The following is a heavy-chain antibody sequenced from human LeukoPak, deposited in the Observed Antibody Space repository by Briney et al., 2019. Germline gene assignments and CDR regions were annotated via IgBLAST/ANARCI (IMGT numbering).Heavy chain of an antibody. CDR1: DDSISSNDYY. CDR3: ATRCAGGDCYGAFDY. J-gene: IGHJ4*02. D-gene: IGHD2-21*01. CDR2: ISYSGIT. Sequence: SETLSLXCTVSDDSISSNDYYWGWIRQPPGEGLEWMGSISYSGITYYKPCLKSRVTIPVDTSKNQFSLKLSSVTAADTAVYYCATRCAGGDCYGAFDYWGQGTLVTVSS. V-gene: IGHV4-39*01.